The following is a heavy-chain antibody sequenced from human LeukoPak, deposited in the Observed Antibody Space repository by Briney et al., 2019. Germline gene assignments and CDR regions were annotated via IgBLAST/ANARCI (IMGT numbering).Heavy chain of an antibody. D-gene: IGHD1-1*01. CDR2: ISYDGSNK. J-gene: IGHJ4*02. CDR3: ARGGQTVYNWNDLAY. Sequence: GGSLRLSCAASGFTFSSYAMHWVRQAPGKGLEWVAVISYDGSNKYYADSVKGRFTISRDNSKNTLYLQMNSLRAEDTAVYYCARGGQTVYNWNDLAYWGQGTLVTVSS. V-gene: IGHV3-30-3*01. CDR1: GFTFSSYA.